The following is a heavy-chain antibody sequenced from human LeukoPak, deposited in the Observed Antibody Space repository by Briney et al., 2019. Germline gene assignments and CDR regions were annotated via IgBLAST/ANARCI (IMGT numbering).Heavy chain of an antibody. D-gene: IGHD6-13*01. CDR1: GFTFSSYW. V-gene: IGHV3-74*01. CDR3: ARDLGSSWYYGMDV. CDR2: INNDESST. Sequence: GGSLRLSCAASGFTFSSYWMHWVRQAPGKGLVWVSHINNDESSTSYADSVRGRFTISRDNAKNTLYLQMNSLRAEDTAVYYCARDLGSSWYYGMDVWGQGTTVTVSS. J-gene: IGHJ6*02.